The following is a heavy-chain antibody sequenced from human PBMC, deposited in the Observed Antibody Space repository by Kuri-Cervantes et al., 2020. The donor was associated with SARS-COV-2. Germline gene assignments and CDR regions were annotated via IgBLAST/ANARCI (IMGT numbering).Heavy chain of an antibody. V-gene: IGHV1-18*01. CDR1: GYTFTSYG. Sequence: ASVKVSCKASGYTFTSYGISWVRQAPGQGLGWMGWISTYSGNTNYAQRLQGRVTMTTDTSTSTAYMELRSLRSDDTAVFYCAKNWGASGWYPFDCWGQGTLVTVSS. CDR2: ISTYSGNT. D-gene: IGHD6-19*01. CDR3: AKNWGASGWYPFDC. J-gene: IGHJ4*02.